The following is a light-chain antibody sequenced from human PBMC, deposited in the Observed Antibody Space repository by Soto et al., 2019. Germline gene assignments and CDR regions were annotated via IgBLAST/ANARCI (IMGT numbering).Light chain of an antibody. CDR1: QSVSSNY. Sequence: EIVLTQSPGTLSLSPGERATLSCGASQSVSSNYLAWYQQKPGQAPRLLIYGASSRATGIPARFSGSGSGTDFSLTISSLQPEDFAAYYCLQYDSYPHTFGEGTKVDIK. V-gene: IGKV3-20*01. CDR3: LQYDSYPHT. J-gene: IGKJ4*01. CDR2: GAS.